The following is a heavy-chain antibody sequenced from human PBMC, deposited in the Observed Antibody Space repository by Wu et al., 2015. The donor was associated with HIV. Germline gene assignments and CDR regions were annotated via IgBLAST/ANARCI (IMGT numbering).Heavy chain of an antibody. V-gene: IGHV1-2*02. J-gene: IGHJ3*02. CDR2: INPDTGAT. Sequence: QVQLVQSGAEVRKPGASVRVSCKTSGYTFTGYYIHWVRQAPGQGLEWMGWINPDTGATKYSQKSQGRVSMTRDTSISTAYMELSSLRSEDTAVYYCAARIGNMEAFNIWGQGTMATVSS. CDR3: AARIGNMEAFNI. D-gene: IGHD1/OR15-1a*01. CDR1: GYTFTGYY.